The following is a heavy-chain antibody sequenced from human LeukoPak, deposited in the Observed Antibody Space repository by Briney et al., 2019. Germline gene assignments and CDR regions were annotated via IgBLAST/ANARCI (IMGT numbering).Heavy chain of an antibody. CDR1: GFTFGTYG. CDR3: AKAGAYDSSGYYYYLDY. V-gene: IGHV3-33*06. Sequence: PGRSLRLSCAASGFTFGTYGMHWVRQAPGKGLEWVAVIWYDGSNDYYADSVKGRFTISRDNSRNTLYLQMNSLRTEDAAVYYCAKAGAYDSSGYYYYLDYWGQGTLVTVPS. CDR2: IWYDGSND. J-gene: IGHJ4*02. D-gene: IGHD3-22*01.